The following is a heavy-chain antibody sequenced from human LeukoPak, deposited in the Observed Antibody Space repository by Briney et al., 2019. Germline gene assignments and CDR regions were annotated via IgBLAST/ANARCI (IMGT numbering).Heavy chain of an antibody. V-gene: IGHV5-51*01. D-gene: IGHD2-2*01. Sequence: GEPLKISFKGSGYSFTSYWIGWGRQMPGKGLEWMGIIYPGEYDTRYSPSFQGQVPISPDKSISTAYLQWSSLKASDTAMYYCARGGAVERYCSSTSCYWVDAFDIWGQGTMVTVSS. CDR2: IYPGEYDT. CDR3: ARGGAVERYCSSTSCYWVDAFDI. J-gene: IGHJ3*02. CDR1: GYSFTSYW.